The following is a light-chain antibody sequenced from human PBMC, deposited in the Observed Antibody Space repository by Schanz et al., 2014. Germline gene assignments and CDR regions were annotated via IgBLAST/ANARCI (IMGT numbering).Light chain of an antibody. CDR1: RFNIGAGYD. CDR2: RNN. J-gene: IGLJ3*02. CDR3: QSYDSSLSGSV. V-gene: IGLV1-40*01. Sequence: QSVLTQPPSVSGAPGQRVTISCTGSRFNIGAGYDVHWYQKLPGTAPKLLIYRNNNRPSGVPDRFSGSKSGTSASLAITGLQAEDEGDYYCQSYDSSLSGSVFGGGTKFTVL.